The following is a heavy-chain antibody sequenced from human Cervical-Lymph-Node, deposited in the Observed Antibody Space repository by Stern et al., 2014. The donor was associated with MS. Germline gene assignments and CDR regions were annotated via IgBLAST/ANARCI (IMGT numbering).Heavy chain of an antibody. CDR2: INGDGGST. J-gene: IGHJ5*02. Sequence: MQLVQSGGGLVQPGGSLRLSCAASGFTFSSYWMDWVRQAPGKGLVWVSRINGDGGSTSYADSVKGRFTISRDNAKNTLYLQMNSLRAEDTAVYYCARSILFDPWGQGTLVTVSS. V-gene: IGHV3-74*02. CDR3: ARSILFDP. D-gene: IGHD2-15*01. CDR1: GFTFSSYW.